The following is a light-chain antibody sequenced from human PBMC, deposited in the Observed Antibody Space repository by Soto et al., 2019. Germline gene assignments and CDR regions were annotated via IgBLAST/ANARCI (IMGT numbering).Light chain of an antibody. Sequence: DIQMTQSPSSLSASVRDRITITCRASQSISSYLNWYQQKPGKAPKLLIYAASSLQSGVPSRFSGSGSGTEVTLTISSLQPDDFATYYCQQYNSYWTFGQGTKVDIK. J-gene: IGKJ1*01. CDR3: QQYNSYWT. CDR2: AAS. CDR1: QSISSY. V-gene: IGKV1-39*01.